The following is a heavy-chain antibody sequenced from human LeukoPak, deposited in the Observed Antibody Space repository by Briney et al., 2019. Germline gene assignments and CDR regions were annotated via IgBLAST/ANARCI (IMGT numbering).Heavy chain of an antibody. CDR3: VRERFGAIVEN. Sequence: EGSLRLSCAASGFTVANDRMSWVRQAPGKGLEWASTVYGGGNTAYADSAKGRFTISRDTSKNTLLLQMNSLRAEDTALYFCVRERFGAIVENWGQGALVIVSS. CDR1: GFTVANDR. CDR2: VYGGGNT. J-gene: IGHJ4*02. D-gene: IGHD5-24*01. V-gene: IGHV3-53*01.